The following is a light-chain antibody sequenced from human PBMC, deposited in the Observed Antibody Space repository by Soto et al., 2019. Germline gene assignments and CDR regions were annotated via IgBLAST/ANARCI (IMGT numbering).Light chain of an antibody. V-gene: IGKV1-6*01. J-gene: IGKJ1*01. CDR3: LQNYNYPWT. Sequence: AIQMTQSPSSLSASVGDRVTITCRASQETKNDLGWYQQKPGKAPKLLIYAASSLQSGVPSRFSGSGSGTDFSLTISSLQPEDSATYYCLQNYNYPWTFGQGTKVDIK. CDR2: AAS. CDR1: QETKND.